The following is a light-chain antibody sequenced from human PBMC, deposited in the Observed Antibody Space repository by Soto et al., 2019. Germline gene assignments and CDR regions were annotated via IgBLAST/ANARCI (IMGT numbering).Light chain of an antibody. CDR2: DVS. CDR3: CSYAGSYSYV. V-gene: IGLV2-11*01. CDR1: SSDVGGYNY. J-gene: IGLJ1*01. Sequence: QSVLTQPRSVSGSPGQSVTISCTGTSSDVGGYNYVSWYQEQPGKAPKLMIYDVSKRPSGVPDRFSGSKSRNTASLTISGLQAEDEADYYCCSYAGSYSYVFGTGTKVTVL.